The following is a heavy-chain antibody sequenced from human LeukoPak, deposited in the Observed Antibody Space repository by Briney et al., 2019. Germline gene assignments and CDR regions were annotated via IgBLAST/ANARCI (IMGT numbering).Heavy chain of an antibody. CDR3: ASLYNEQYRDGYNYRKHNFDY. CDR1: GFTFSSYA. Sequence: QPGRSLRLSCAASGFTFSSYAMHWVRQAPGKGLEWVAVISYDGSNKYYADSVKGRFTISRDNSKNTLYLQMNSLRAEDTAVYYCASLYNEQYRDGYNYRKHNFDYWGQGTLVTVSS. V-gene: IGHV3-30-3*01. J-gene: IGHJ4*02. CDR2: ISYDGSNK. D-gene: IGHD5-24*01.